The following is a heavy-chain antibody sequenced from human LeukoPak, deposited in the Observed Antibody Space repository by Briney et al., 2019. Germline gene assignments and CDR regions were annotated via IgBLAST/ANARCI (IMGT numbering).Heavy chain of an antibody. CDR2: INHSGST. J-gene: IGHJ4*02. V-gene: IGHV4-34*01. CDR1: GGSFSGYY. D-gene: IGHD1-26*01. CDR3: ARYGGATNYFDY. Sequence: SETLSLTCAVYGGSFSGYYWSWIRQPPGKGLEWIGEINHSGSTNYNPSLKSRVTISVHTSKNQFSLKLSSVTAADTAVYYCARYGGATNYFDYWGQGTLVTVSS.